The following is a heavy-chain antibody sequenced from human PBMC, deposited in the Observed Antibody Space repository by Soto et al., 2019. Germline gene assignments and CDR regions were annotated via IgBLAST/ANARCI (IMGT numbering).Heavy chain of an antibody. CDR3: ARGPKYCTNGVCWYYGMDV. V-gene: IGHV5-10-1*01. CDR1: VYSFTSYW. CDR2: IDPSDSYT. Sequence: PGESLKISCKGSVYSFTSYWISWVRQMPGKGLEWMGRIDPSDSYTNYSPSFQGHVTISADKSISTAYLQWSSLKASDTAMYYCARGPKYCTNGVCWYYGMDVWGQGTTVTVSS. D-gene: IGHD2-8*01. J-gene: IGHJ6*02.